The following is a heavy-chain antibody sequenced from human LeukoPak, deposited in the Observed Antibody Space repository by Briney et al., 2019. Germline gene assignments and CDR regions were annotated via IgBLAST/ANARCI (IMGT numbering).Heavy chain of an antibody. CDR3: ARGHQLLWGGWFDP. CDR2: INHSEST. D-gene: IGHD2-2*01. Sequence: SETLSLTCAVYGGSFSGHYWSWIRQPPGKGLEWIGEINHSESTNYNPSLKSRVVISVDTSKSQFSLKLTSVIAADTAVYYCARGHQLLWGGWFDPWGQGTLVTVSS. V-gene: IGHV4-34*01. J-gene: IGHJ5*02. CDR1: GGSFSGHY.